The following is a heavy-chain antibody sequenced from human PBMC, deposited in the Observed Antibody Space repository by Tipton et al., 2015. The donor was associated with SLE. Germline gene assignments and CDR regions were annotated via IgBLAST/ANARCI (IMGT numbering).Heavy chain of an antibody. D-gene: IGHD6-6*01. CDR2: INHSGST. J-gene: IGHJ5*02. V-gene: IGHV4-34*01. CDR3: ARGGRTIATRQGWFDP. CDR1: GGSFSGLY. Sequence: TLSLTCVVYGGSFSGLYWSWIRQPPGKGLEWIGEINHSGSTNYNPSLKSRVTISVDASKNQFSLRMNSVTAADTAVCYCARGGRTIATRQGWFDPWGQGTRVTVSS.